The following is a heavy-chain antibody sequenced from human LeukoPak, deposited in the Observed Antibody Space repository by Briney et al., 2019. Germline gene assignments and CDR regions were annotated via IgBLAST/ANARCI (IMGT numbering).Heavy chain of an antibody. Sequence: SETLSLTCAVYGGSFSGYYWSWIRQPPGKGLEWIGEINHSGSTNYNPSLKSRVTISVDTSKNQFSLKLSSVTAADTAVYYCARGPRGTYGSGRGNDYWGQGTLVTVSS. V-gene: IGHV4-34*01. CDR2: INHSGST. D-gene: IGHD3-10*01. CDR1: GGSFSGYY. J-gene: IGHJ4*02. CDR3: ARGPRGTYGSGRGNDY.